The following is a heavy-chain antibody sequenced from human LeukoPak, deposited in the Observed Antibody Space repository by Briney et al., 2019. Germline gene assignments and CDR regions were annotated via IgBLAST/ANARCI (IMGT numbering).Heavy chain of an antibody. CDR3: TRSVRNGHFDY. J-gene: IGHJ4*02. CDR2: MNPNSGNT. D-gene: IGHD2-8*01. CDR1: GYTFTNYD. Sequence: EASVKVPCTASGYTFTNYDINWVRQATGQGLEWMGWMNPNSGNTGYAQKFQGRVTMTRSTSISTAYMELSSLRFEDTAVYFCTRSVRNGHFDYWGQGTLVTVSS. V-gene: IGHV1-8*01.